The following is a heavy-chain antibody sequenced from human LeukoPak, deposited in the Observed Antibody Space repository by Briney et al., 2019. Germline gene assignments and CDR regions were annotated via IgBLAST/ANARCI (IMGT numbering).Heavy chain of an antibody. D-gene: IGHD5-24*01. V-gene: IGHV3-30*18. CDR1: GFIFSDYG. CDR2: ISFEESNI. J-gene: IGHJ4*02. CDR3: AKDASDYNYVYAFDY. Sequence: PGGSLRLSCVASGFIFSDYGMHWLRQAPGKGLEWLAVISFEESNIYYADSVEGRFTISRDYSKNTLYLQMNSLRTEDTAIYYCAKDASDYNYVYAFDYWGQGSLVSVSS.